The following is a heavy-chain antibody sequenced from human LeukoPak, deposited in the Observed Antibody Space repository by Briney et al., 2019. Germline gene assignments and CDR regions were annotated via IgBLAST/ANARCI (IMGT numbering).Heavy chain of an antibody. D-gene: IGHD3-22*01. Sequence: PGGSLRLSCAASGFTFDDYAMHWVRQAPGKGLEWVSGISWNSGSIGYADSVKGRFTISRDNAKNSLYLQMNSLRAEDTAVYYCARDQEIVVITTRSPHMDVWGKGTTVTISS. CDR1: GFTFDDYA. CDR2: ISWNSGSI. V-gene: IGHV3-9*01. CDR3: ARDQEIVVITTRSPHMDV. J-gene: IGHJ6*03.